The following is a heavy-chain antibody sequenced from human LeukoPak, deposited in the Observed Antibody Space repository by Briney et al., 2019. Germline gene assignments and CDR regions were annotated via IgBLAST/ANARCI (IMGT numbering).Heavy chain of an antibody. Sequence: GRTLRLSRAASGFTLSSYSTNCVRQAPGKGLEWVFYISSGSSTMYYADSVKGQFTISRDNAKSALYLQMNSLRDEYTAVYYCANDYSNDYWGQGTLVTVSS. V-gene: IGHV3-48*02. J-gene: IGHJ4*02. CDR2: ISSGSSTM. CDR1: GFTLSSYS. D-gene: IGHD4-11*01. CDR3: ANDYSNDY.